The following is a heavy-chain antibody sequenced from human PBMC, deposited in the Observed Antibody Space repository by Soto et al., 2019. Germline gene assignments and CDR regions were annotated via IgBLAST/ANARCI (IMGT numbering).Heavy chain of an antibody. J-gene: IGHJ5*02. D-gene: IGHD3-10*01. Sequence: QVQLVQSVAEVKKPGYSVKVSCKASGGTFISYAISWVRQAPGQGLEWMGGIIPIFGTANYAQKFQGRVTITADKSTSTAYMELSSLRSEDTAVYYCAIERRFTMVLHGGAWFDPWGQGTLVTVSS. CDR2: IIPIFGTA. CDR1: GGTFISYA. CDR3: AIERRFTMVLHGGAWFDP. V-gene: IGHV1-69*06.